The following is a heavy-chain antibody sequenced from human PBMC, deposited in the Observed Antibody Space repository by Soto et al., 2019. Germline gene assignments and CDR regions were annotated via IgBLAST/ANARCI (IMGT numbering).Heavy chain of an antibody. CDR2: MNPNSGNT. CDR3: ARGHNYHDSSGYYGD. Sequence: QVQLEQSGAEVKKPGASVKVSCKASGYTFTSYDINWVRQATGQGLEWMGWMNPNSGNTGYAQKFQGRVTMTRSNSVSTAYMELTGLRSEDTAVYYCARGHNYHDSSGYYGDWGQGTLVTVSS. CDR1: GYTFTSYD. J-gene: IGHJ4*02. D-gene: IGHD3-22*01. V-gene: IGHV1-8*01.